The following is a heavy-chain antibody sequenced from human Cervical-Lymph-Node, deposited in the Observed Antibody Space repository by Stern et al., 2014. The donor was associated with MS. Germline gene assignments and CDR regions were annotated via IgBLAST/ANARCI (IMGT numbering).Heavy chain of an antibody. CDR1: GFTFSTYA. CDR2: ISPDGLNT. D-gene: IGHD2-2*01. Sequence: VQLVESGGGVVQPGRSLRLSCAASGFTFSTYALHWVRQAPGKELEWVAVISPDGLNTLYAYSVKGRFLISIDNTKNTLYLQMNSLRLEDTAVYYCARVHAAFRKDGIFDYWGQGTLVTVSS. CDR3: ARVHAAFRKDGIFDY. J-gene: IGHJ4*02. V-gene: IGHV3-30*04.